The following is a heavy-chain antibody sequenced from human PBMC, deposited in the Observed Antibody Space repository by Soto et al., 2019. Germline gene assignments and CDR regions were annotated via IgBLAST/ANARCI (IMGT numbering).Heavy chain of an antibody. J-gene: IGHJ4*02. CDR3: ARSGPYSSSGEYFDY. D-gene: IGHD6-6*01. Sequence: SETLSLTCTVSGGSISSGGYYWSWIRQHPGKGLEWIGYIYYSGSTYYNPSLKSRATISVETSKNQFSLKLSSVTAADTAVYYCARSGPYSSSGEYFDYWGQGNLVTVSA. V-gene: IGHV4-31*03. CDR1: GGSISSGGYY. CDR2: IYYSGST.